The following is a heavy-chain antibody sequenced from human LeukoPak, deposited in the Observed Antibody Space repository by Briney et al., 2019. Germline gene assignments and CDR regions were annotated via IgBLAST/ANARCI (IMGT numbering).Heavy chain of an antibody. J-gene: IGHJ6*03. CDR2: IRQDGSEK. D-gene: IGHD6-19*01. V-gene: IGHV3-7*01. CDR1: GFTFSSYA. Sequence: GGSLRLSCAASGFTFSSYAMSWVRQAPGMGLEWVANIRQDGSEKYYVDSVKGRFTISRDIAKNSLYLQMNSLRAEDTAVYYCARDRPQQWLVRGQRGYYYYMDVWGKGTTVTISS. CDR3: ARDRPQQWLVRGQRGYYYYMDV.